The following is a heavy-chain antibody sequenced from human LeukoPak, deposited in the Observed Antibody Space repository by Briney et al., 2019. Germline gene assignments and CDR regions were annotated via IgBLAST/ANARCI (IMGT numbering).Heavy chain of an antibody. J-gene: IGHJ4*02. CDR3: ARRRDLYSGSYYPFDY. CDR1: EYSFTSYW. Sequence: GESLQISCKGSEYSFTSYWIAWVRQLPGKGLKWMGIIYPGDSDARYSPSFQGQVTISADKSISTAYLQWSSLKASDTAMYYCARRRDLYSGSYYPFDYWGQGTLVTVSS. CDR2: IYPGDSDA. V-gene: IGHV5-51*01. D-gene: IGHD1-26*01.